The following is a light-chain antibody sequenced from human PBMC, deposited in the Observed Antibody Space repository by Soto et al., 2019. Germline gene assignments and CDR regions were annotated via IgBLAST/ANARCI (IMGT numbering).Light chain of an antibody. J-gene: IGLJ1*01. CDR3: VSFTSSTTYV. V-gene: IGLV1-44*01. Sequence: QSVLTQPPSASGTAGQRVTISCSGSRSNIGTNTVHWYQQLPRTAPKLLIHSNNQRPSGVPDRFSGSKSGSTASLIISRLQTEDEADYYCVSFTSSTTYVFGSGTKLTVL. CDR1: RSNIGTNT. CDR2: SNN.